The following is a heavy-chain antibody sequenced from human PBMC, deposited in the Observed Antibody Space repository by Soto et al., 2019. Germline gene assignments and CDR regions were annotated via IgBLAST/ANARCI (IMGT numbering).Heavy chain of an antibody. CDR1: GYTFTGYY. D-gene: IGHD3-10*01. J-gene: IGHJ5*02. Sequence: GASVKVSCKASGYTFTGYYMHWVRQAPGQGLEWMGWINPNSGGTNYAQKFQGRVTMTRDTSISTAYMELSRLRSDDTAVYYCARSPYYYGSGSYYRPSNWFDHWGQGTLVTVYS. V-gene: IGHV1-2*02. CDR3: ARSPYYYGSGSYYRPSNWFDH. CDR2: INPNSGGT.